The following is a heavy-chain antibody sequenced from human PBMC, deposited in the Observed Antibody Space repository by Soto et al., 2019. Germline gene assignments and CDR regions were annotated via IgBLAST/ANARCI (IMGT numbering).Heavy chain of an antibody. J-gene: IGHJ4*02. V-gene: IGHV4-31*03. Sequence: SETLSLTCTVSGGSISSGGYYWSWIRQHPGKGLEWIGYIYYSGSTYYNPSLKSRVTISVDTSKNQFSLKLSSVTAADTAVYYCARGVNYYDSSGYYYVDYWGQGTLVTVSS. D-gene: IGHD3-22*01. CDR2: IYYSGST. CDR1: GGSISSGGYY. CDR3: ARGVNYYDSSGYYYVDY.